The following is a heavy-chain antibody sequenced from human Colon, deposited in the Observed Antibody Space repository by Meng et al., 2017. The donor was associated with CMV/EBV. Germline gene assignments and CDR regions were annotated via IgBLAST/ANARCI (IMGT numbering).Heavy chain of an antibody. V-gene: IGHV3-66*02. J-gene: IGHJ1*01. D-gene: IGHD5-12*01. Sequence: GGSLRLSCAASGFTVNSAYMSWVRQAPGKGLEWVSIIYSGGHTYYADSVKGRFTLSRDNSKNTVHLQMTNLRSDDTAVYYCAKHIVASISEDGLGTWGQSTLVTVSS. CDR2: IYSGGHT. CDR3: AKHIVASISEDGLGT. CDR1: GFTVNSAY.